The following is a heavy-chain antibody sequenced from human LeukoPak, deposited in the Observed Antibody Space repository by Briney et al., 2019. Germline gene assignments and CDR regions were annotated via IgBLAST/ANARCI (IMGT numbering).Heavy chain of an antibody. D-gene: IGHD6-13*01. J-gene: IGHJ4*02. CDR3: ASYYSSTHDY. CDR1: GFTFSSYS. Sequence: PGGSLRLSCAASGFTFSSYSMHWVRQAPGKGLEWVSYISSSSSTIYYADSVKARFTISRDNAKNSLYLQMNSLRDEDTAVYYCASYYSSTHDYWGQGTLVTVSS. CDR2: ISSSSSTI. V-gene: IGHV3-48*02.